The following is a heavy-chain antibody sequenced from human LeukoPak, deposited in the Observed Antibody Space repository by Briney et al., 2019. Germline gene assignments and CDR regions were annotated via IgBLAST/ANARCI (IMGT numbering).Heavy chain of an antibody. V-gene: IGHV3-21*01. D-gene: IGHD3-22*01. J-gene: IGHJ4*02. CDR3: ARGGSLSDSRRYKADY. Sequence: GGSLRLSCAASGFTISCDIMNWVRQAPGKGLEWVSSISSSSSYIYYADSVKGRFTISRDNAKNSLYLQMNSLRAEDTAVYYCARGGSLSDSRRYKADYWGQGTLVTVSS. CDR2: ISSSSSYI. CDR1: GFTISCDI.